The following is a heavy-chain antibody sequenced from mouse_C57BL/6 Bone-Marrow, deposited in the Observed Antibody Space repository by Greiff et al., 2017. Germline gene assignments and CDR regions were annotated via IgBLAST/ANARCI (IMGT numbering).Heavy chain of an antibody. CDR2: IDPETGGT. V-gene: IGHV1-15*01. J-gene: IGHJ2*01. CDR1: GYTFTDYE. Sequence: QVQLKQSGAELVRPGASVTLSCKASGYTFTDYEMHWVKQTPVHGLEWIGAIDPETGGTAYNQKFKGKAILTADKSSSTAYMERRSLTSEDSAVYYCTRGTTVVYFDYWGQGTTLTVSS. CDR3: TRGTTVVYFDY. D-gene: IGHD1-1*01.